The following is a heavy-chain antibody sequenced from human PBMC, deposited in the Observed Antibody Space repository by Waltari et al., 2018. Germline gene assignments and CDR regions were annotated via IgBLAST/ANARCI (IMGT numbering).Heavy chain of an antibody. D-gene: IGHD3-16*01. Sequence: HVQLVPSGAEVKQPGSSVRVSCRASGGSFNTYSLSWVRQAPGQGLEWMGGITPIFGTPHYAQKFQGRVTITADESTSTTYMDLTSLRADDTAGYYCASPMGVGPLTRYDGLDVWGQGTTVIVSS. CDR1: GGSFNTYS. CDR2: ITPIFGTP. V-gene: IGHV1-69*01. CDR3: ASPMGVGPLTRYDGLDV. J-gene: IGHJ6*02.